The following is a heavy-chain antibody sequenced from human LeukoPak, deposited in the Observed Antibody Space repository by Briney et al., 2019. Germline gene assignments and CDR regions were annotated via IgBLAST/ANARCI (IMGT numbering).Heavy chain of an antibody. V-gene: IGHV3-11*01. Sequence: SGGSLRLSCAASGFTFTDYYMSWIRQAPGKGLEWVSYITNSGTTIYYADSVKGRFTISRDNAKNSLYLQMNSLRAEDTAVYYCARDGHYDILTGYFQDWGQGTLVTVSS. CDR3: ARDGHYDILTGYFQD. CDR1: GFTFTDYY. CDR2: ITNSGTTI. J-gene: IGHJ1*01. D-gene: IGHD3-9*01.